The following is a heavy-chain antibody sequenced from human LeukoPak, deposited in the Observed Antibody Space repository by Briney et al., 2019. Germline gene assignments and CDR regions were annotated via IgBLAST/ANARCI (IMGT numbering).Heavy chain of an antibody. V-gene: IGHV4-39*01. D-gene: IGHD6-13*01. Sequence: PSETLSLTCTVSGGSISSSSYYWGWIRQPPGKGLEWIGSIYYSGSTYYNPSLKSRVTISVDTSKNQFSLKLSSVTAADTAVYYCARHVEAQHLSLRYMDVWGKGTTVTVSS. J-gene: IGHJ6*03. CDR2: IYYSGST. CDR1: GGSISSSSYY. CDR3: ARHVEAQHLSLRYMDV.